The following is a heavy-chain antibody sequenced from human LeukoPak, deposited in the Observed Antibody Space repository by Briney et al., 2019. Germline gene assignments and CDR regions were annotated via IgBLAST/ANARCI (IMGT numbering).Heavy chain of an antibody. J-gene: IGHJ5*02. CDR1: GGSFSGYY. CDR3: ARLGGLLWFGKINWFDP. Sequence: SETLSLTCAVYGGSFSGYYWSWIRQPPGKGLEWIGEINHSGSTNYDPSLKSRVTISVDTSKNQFSLKLSSVTAADTAVYYCARLGGLLWFGKINWFDPWGQGTLVTVSS. V-gene: IGHV4-34*01. CDR2: INHSGST. D-gene: IGHD3-10*01.